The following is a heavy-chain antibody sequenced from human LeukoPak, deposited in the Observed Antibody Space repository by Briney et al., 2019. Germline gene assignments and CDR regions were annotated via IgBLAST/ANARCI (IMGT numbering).Heavy chain of an antibody. Sequence: ASVKVSCKASGYTFTSYYMHWVRQAPGQGLEWMGIINPSGGSTSYAQKFQGRVTMTRDMSTSTVYMELSSLRSEDTAVYYCARTGVYYDSSGSNNWFDPWGQGTLVTVSS. D-gene: IGHD3-22*01. CDR3: ARTGVYYDSSGSNNWFDP. CDR2: INPSGGST. CDR1: GYTFTSYY. V-gene: IGHV1-46*01. J-gene: IGHJ5*02.